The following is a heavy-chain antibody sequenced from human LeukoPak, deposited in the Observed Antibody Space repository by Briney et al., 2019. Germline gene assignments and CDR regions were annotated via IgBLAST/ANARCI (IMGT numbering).Heavy chain of an antibody. Sequence: PGRSLRLSCAASGFTFSSYGMHWVRQAPGKRLEWVAVIWYDGSNKYYADSVKGRFTISRDNSKNTLYLQMNSLRAEDTAVYYCARDRAGDGYYFDYWGQGTLVTVSS. J-gene: IGHJ4*02. CDR1: GFTFSSYG. V-gene: IGHV3-33*01. CDR2: IWYDGSNK. CDR3: ARDRAGDGYYFDY. D-gene: IGHD3-16*01.